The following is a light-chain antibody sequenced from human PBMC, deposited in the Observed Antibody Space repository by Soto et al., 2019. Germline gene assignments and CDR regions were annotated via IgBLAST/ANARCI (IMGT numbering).Light chain of an antibody. CDR2: DAS. CDR3: QQYNSYLLT. CDR1: QSISSW. Sequence: DIQMTRSPSTLYASVGDRVTITCRASQSISSWLAWYQQKPGKAPKLLIYDASSLESGVPSRFSGSGSGTEFTLTISSLQPDDFAPYYCQQYNSYLLTFGGGTKVEIK. V-gene: IGKV1-5*01. J-gene: IGKJ4*01.